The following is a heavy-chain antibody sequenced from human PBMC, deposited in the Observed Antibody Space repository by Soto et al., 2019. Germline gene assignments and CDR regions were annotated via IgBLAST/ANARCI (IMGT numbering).Heavy chain of an antibody. J-gene: IGHJ6*02. D-gene: IGHD3-16*01. V-gene: IGHV1-69*02. CDR1: GGTFSRYT. CDR3: ASHFTGVRVLGASPPGGDNYGWDV. CDR2: IIPILDIP. Sequence: QVQLVQSGAEVKKPGSSVKVSCKASGGTFSRYTFTWVRQAPGQGLEWMGRIIPILDIPNYAQNFQGRVTISEEKAAGTAQMEVGRLTSYDTAGYYCASHFTGVRVLGASPPGGDNYGWDVWGQGTTVTVSS.